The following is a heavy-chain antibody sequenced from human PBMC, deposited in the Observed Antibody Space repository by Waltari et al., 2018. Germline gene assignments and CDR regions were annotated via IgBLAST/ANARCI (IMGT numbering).Heavy chain of an antibody. CDR1: GGPLDRGSYY. J-gene: IGHJ4*02. CDR2: IYTSGST. CDR3: ARGPLLSKVDY. V-gene: IGHV4-61*02. D-gene: IGHD1-26*01. Sequence: QVQLQESGPGLVKPSQTLSLTCTVPGGPLDRGSYYWSWIRQPAGKGLEWIGRIYTSGSTNYNPSLKSRVTISVDTSKNQFSLNLSSVTAADTAVYYCARGPLLSKVDYWGQGTLVTVSS.